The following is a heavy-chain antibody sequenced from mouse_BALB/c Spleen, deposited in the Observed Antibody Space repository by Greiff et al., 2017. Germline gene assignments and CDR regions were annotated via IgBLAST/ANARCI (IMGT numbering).Heavy chain of an antibody. D-gene: IGHD1-2*01. J-gene: IGHJ2*01. Sequence: EVQLVESGGGLVKPGGSLKLSCAASGFTFSSYTMSWVRQTPEKRLEWVATISSGGSYTYYPDSVKGRITISRDNTKNTLYLQMSSLKSEDTAMYYCTRDGGAKHYYYFDYWGQGTTLTVSS. CDR3: TRDGGAKHYYYFDY. CDR2: ISSGGSYT. CDR1: GFTFSSYT. V-gene: IGHV5-6-4*01.